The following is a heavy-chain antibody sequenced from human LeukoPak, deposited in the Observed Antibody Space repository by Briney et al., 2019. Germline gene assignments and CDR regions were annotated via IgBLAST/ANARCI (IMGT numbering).Heavy chain of an antibody. J-gene: IGHJ3*02. CDR2: IRYDGTNK. V-gene: IGHV3-30*02. CDR1: GLNFSIYG. D-gene: IGHD2-15*01. CDR3: AKVAGSLGYCSGGSCYGYDAFDI. Sequence: GGSLRLSCAASGLNFSIYGMHWVRQAPGKGLEWVSFIRYDGTNKYYADSVKGRFTISRDNSKNTLYLQMNSLRAEDTAVYYCAKVAGSLGYCSGGSCYGYDAFDIWGQGTMVTVSS.